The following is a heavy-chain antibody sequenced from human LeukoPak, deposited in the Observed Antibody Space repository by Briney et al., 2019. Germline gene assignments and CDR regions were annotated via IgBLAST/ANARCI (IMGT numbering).Heavy chain of an antibody. D-gene: IGHD3-3*01. CDR3: ARDRDFWSGYLDY. CDR2: IWSDGGNE. CDR1: GFTFSSFG. Sequence: GGSLRLSCAASGFTFSSFGMHWVRQAPGKELEWVAMIWSDGGNEYYADSVKGRFTISRDNSKNTLYLQINSLRAEDTAVYYCARDRDFWSGYLDYWGQGTLVTVSS. V-gene: IGHV3-33*01. J-gene: IGHJ4*02.